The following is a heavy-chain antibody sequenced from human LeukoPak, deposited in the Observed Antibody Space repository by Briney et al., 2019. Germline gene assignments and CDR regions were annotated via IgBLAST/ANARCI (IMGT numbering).Heavy chain of an antibody. Sequence: GGSLRLSCASSGLDVSSTYMRWIRQAPGKGLEWVSTAFVGGDTYYAASVKGRFTLSKDSSRNTMFLQMHGLRPEDTAVYYCARDQLDHWGQGTLVAVSP. CDR1: GLDVSSTY. J-gene: IGHJ4*02. V-gene: IGHV3-53*01. D-gene: IGHD5-24*01. CDR3: ARDQLDH. CDR2: AFVGGDT.